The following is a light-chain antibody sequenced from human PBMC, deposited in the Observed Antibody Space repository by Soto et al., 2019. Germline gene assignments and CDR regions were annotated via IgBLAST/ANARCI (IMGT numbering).Light chain of an antibody. J-gene: IGKJ4*01. CDR2: DAS. V-gene: IGKV3-11*01. CDR3: QHRFNWPLT. Sequence: EIVLTQSPATLSLSPGERATLSCRASQSVSSFFAWYQQKRVQAPRLLIYDASKRATGIPARFSGSGSGTDFTLTISSLEPEEFAVYYCQHRFNWPLTFGGGTTVEIK. CDR1: QSVSSF.